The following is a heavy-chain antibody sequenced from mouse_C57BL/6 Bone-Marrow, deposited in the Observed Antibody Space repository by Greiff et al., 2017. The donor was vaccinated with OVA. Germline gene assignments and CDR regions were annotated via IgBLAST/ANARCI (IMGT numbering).Heavy chain of an antibody. D-gene: IGHD1-1*01. V-gene: IGHV1-59*01. J-gene: IGHJ3*01. CDR1: GYTFTSYW. CDR3: ASPYYYGSTWFAY. Sequence: VQLQQSGAELVRPGTSVKLSCKASGYTFTSYWMHWVKQRPGQGLEWIGVIDPSDSYTNYNQKFKGKATLTVDTSSSTAYMQLSSLTSEDSAVYYCASPYYYGSTWFAYWGQGTLVTVSA. CDR2: IDPSDSYT.